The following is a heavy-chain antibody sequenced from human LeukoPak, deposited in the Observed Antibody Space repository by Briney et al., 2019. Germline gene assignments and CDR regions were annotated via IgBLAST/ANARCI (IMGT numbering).Heavy chain of an antibody. D-gene: IGHD6-25*01. CDR2: ISGSGGTT. CDR3: ARVAEAAAFDI. CDR1: GFTFSTYA. V-gene: IGHV3-23*01. Sequence: GETLRLSCAASGFTFSTYAMSWVRQAPGKGLEWVSGISGSGGTTYYADSVKGRFTISRDNAKNSLYLQMSSLRAEDTAVYYCARVAEAAAFDIWGQGTMVTVSS. J-gene: IGHJ3*02.